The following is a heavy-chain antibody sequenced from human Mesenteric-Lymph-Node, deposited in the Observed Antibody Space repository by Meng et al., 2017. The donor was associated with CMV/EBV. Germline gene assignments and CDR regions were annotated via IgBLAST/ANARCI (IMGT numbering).Heavy chain of an antibody. CDR1: GGPISSGDYY. D-gene: IGHD5-18*01. CDR3: AREFFGDTTMATYYFDS. Sequence: GSLRLSCTVSGGPISSGDYYWSWIRQPPGKGLEWIGYIYYSGSTNYNPSLKSRVTISVDTSKNQFSLKLTSVTAADTAVYYCAREFFGDTTMATYYFDSWGQGTLVTVSS. V-gene: IGHV4-61*08. J-gene: IGHJ4*02. CDR2: IYYSGST.